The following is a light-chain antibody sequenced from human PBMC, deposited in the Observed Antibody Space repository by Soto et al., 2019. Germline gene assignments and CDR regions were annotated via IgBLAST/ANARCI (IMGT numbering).Light chain of an antibody. J-gene: IGKJ2*01. CDR3: QQYNNWPPYT. CDR2: GAS. CDR1: QSVSSN. V-gene: IGKV3-15*01. Sequence: EIVMTPSPATLSVSPGERATLSCRASQSVSSNLAWYQQKPGQAPRLLIYGASTRATGIPARFSGSGSGTEFTLTISSLQSEDFAVYYCQQYNNWPPYTVGQGTKLEIK.